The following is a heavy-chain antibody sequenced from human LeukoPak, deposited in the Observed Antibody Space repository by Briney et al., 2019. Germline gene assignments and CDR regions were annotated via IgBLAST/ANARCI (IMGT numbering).Heavy chain of an antibody. CDR2: IYYSGST. Sequence: SETLSLTCTVSGGSISSYYWSWIRQPPGKGLEWIGYIYYSGSTNYNPSLKSRVTISVDTSKNQFSLKLSSVTTADTAVYYCAGQSKDWYFDLWGRGTLVTVSS. CDR3: AGQSKDWYFDL. CDR1: GGSISSYY. V-gene: IGHV4-59*01. J-gene: IGHJ2*01.